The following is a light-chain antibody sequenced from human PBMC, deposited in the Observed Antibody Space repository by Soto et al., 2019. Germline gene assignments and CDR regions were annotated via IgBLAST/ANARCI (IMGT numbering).Light chain of an antibody. Sequence: DIPMTQSPSTLSASVGDRVTITCRASQSISSWLAWYQQKPGKAPKLLIYKTSTLESGVPSRFSGSGSGTEFTLTISSLQPDDFATYYCQQYNSYPLTFAGGTKVEIK. CDR3: QQYNSYPLT. CDR2: KTS. V-gene: IGKV1-5*03. CDR1: QSISSW. J-gene: IGKJ4*01.